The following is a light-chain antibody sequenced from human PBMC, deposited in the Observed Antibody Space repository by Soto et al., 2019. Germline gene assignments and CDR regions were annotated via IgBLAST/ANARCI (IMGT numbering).Light chain of an antibody. CDR1: QTISSW. V-gene: IGKV1-39*01. CDR3: QQSYSTPLT. Sequence: DFQRTQSLSTLSGSVGHRVTITSRASQTISSWLAWYQQKPGKAPKLLIYAASSLQSGVQSRFSGSGSGTDFTLTISSLQPEDFATYYCQQSYSTPLTFGGGTKVDTK. CDR2: AAS. J-gene: IGKJ4*01.